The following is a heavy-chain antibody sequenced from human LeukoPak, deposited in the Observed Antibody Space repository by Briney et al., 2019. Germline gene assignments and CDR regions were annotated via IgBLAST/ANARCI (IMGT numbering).Heavy chain of an antibody. CDR3: ARQSTTSSPSDY. D-gene: IGHD4-17*01. V-gene: IGHV5-51*01. Sequence: GESLKISCKTSGYIFTTYWIAWVRQMPGKGLGWMGIIYPGDSDTRYSPSFQGQVTISADKSINTAYLQWSSLKASDTAMYYCARQSTTSSPSDYWGQGTLVTVSS. J-gene: IGHJ4*02. CDR2: IYPGDSDT. CDR1: GYIFTTYW.